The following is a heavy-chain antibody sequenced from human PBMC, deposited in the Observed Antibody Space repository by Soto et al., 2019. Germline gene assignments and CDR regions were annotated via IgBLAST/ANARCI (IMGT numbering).Heavy chain of an antibody. D-gene: IGHD3-16*01. CDR3: AGRLTTAASLDY. CDR1: GFTVSNNH. J-gene: IGHJ4*02. Sequence: VQLVESGGGLIQPGGSLRLSCAASGFTVSNNHMTWVPQAAGKGLKLVSFVHGGGSTSYEDSMKGRFTISRDNSKNTLYLQIDSLRAEDTAIYYSAGRLTTAASLDYGGRGTLVTVSS. V-gene: IGHV3-53*01. CDR2: VHGGGST.